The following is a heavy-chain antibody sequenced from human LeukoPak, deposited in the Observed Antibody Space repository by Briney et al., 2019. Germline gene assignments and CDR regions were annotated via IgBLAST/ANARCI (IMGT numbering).Heavy chain of an antibody. CDR1: GFIATSNH. D-gene: IGHD6-6*01. V-gene: IGHV3-66*01. CDR2: IYTGGTT. J-gene: IGHJ4*02. Sequence: GGSLRLSCAASGFIATSNHMNWVRQAPGKGLEWVSIIYTGGTTHYADSLNDRFTISRDDSINTLYLQMNSLRAEDTAVYYCARDSSSYYFDYWGQGTLVTVSS. CDR3: ARDSSSYYFDY.